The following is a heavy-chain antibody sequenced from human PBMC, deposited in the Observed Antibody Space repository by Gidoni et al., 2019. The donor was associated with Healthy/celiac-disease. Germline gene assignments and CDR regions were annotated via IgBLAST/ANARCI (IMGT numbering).Heavy chain of an antibody. CDR3: VKVFIVGGPGRYYFDY. J-gene: IGHJ4*02. CDR2: ISSNGGST. V-gene: IGHV3-64D*06. CDR1: FTFSSYA. D-gene: IGHD1-26*01. Sequence: EVQLVESGGGLVQPGFTFSSYAMHWVRQAPGKGLEYVSAISSNGGSTYYADSVKGRFTISRDNSKNTLYLQMSSLRAEDTAVYYCVKVFIVGGPGRYYFDYWGQGTLVTVSS.